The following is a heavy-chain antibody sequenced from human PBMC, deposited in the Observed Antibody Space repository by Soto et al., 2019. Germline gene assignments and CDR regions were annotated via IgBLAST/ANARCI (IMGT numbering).Heavy chain of an antibody. CDR3: AKDASGYDFWSGYYTNGYFDY. V-gene: IGHV3-30*18. J-gene: IGHJ4*02. D-gene: IGHD3-3*01. CDR2: ISYDGSNK. Sequence: PGGSLRLSCAASGFTFSSYGMHWVRQAPGKGLEWVAVISYDGSNKYYADSVKGRFTISRDNSKNTLYLQMNSLRAEDTAVYYCAKDASGYDFWSGYYTNGYFDYWGQGTLVTVSS. CDR1: GFTFSSYG.